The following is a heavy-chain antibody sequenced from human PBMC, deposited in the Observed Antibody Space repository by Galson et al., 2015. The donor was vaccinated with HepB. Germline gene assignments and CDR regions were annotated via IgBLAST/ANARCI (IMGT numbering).Heavy chain of an antibody. CDR3: VRGATGYAFDL. V-gene: IGHV3-23*01. Sequence: SLRLSCAASGFTFSSYAMSWVRQAPGKGLEWVSAISGSGGSTYYADSVKGRFTISRDNAENTLYLEMSSLRVDDTAVYYCVRGATGYAFDLWGQGTLVIVSS. J-gene: IGHJ3*01. CDR1: GFTFSSYA. D-gene: IGHD1-26*01. CDR2: ISGSGGST.